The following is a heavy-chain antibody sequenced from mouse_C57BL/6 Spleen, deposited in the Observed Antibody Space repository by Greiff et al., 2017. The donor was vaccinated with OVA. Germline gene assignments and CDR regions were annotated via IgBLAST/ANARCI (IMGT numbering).Heavy chain of an antibody. J-gene: IGHJ1*03. D-gene: IGHD1-1*01. V-gene: IGHV5-17*01. Sequence: EVQGVESGGGLVKPGGSLKPFCAASGFPFSDYGMPWVRPAPEKGLEWVAYISSGSCTIYFADTVKGRFPISRDNAKNTLFLQMTSLRSEDTAMYYCARTYGSSLDWYFDVWGTGTTVTVSA. CDR2: ISSGSCTI. CDR3: ARTYGSSLDWYFDV. CDR1: GFPFSDYG.